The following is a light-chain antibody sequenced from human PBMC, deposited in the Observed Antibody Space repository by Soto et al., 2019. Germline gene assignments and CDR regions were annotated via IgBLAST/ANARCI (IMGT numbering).Light chain of an antibody. CDR2: ATS. V-gene: IGKV1-17*01. CDR3: LQHNNYPFT. CDR1: QGINNN. J-gene: IGKJ3*01. Sequence: DIQMTQSPSSLSASIGDRVTLTCRASQGINNNLGWYQQKPGRAPKRLISATSTLESGVPSRFSGGGFGTEFTLNISSLHPEDFATYFCLQHNNYPFTFGPGTKVDIK.